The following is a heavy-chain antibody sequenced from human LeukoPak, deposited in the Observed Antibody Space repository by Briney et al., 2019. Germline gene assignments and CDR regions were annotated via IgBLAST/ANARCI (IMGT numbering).Heavy chain of an antibody. D-gene: IGHD3-10*01. Sequence: SETLSPTCTVSGGSISSYYWSWIRQPPGKGLEWIGYIYYSGSTNYNPSLKSRVTISVDTSKNQFSLKLSSVTAADTAVYYCAREADYGSGSPDTFDYWGQGTLVTVSS. CDR2: IYYSGST. J-gene: IGHJ4*02. V-gene: IGHV4-59*01. CDR3: AREADYGSGSPDTFDY. CDR1: GGSISSYY.